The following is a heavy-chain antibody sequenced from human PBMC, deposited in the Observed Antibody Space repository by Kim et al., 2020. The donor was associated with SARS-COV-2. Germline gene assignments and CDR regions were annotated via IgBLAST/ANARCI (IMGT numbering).Heavy chain of an antibody. Sequence: ASVKVSCKASGYTFTSYGISWVRQAPGQGLEWMGWISAYNGNTNYAQKLQGRVNMNTDTPTSTAYMELRSLRSDDTAVYYCARVMQLMVYAILRDHYYDGMDVGGQGTTVTVSS. J-gene: IGHJ6*02. D-gene: IGHD2-8*01. CDR1: GYTFTSYG. CDR2: ISAYNGNT. V-gene: IGHV1-18*01. CDR3: ARVMQLMVYAILRDHYYDGMDV.